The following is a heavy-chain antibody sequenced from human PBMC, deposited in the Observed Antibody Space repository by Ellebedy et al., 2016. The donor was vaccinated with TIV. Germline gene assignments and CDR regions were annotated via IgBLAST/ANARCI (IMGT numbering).Heavy chain of an antibody. CDR3: ARGDGVGSYGHAFDI. Sequence: GGSLRLSCAASGFTFTRYDMHWVRQATGKGLEWVSAIGPAGDTYYPGSVKGRFTISRENAKDSLYLQMNSLKAGDTAVYYCARGDGVGSYGHAFDIWGQGTMVTVSS. CDR1: GFTFTRYD. J-gene: IGHJ3*02. V-gene: IGHV3-13*01. CDR2: IGPAGDT. D-gene: IGHD3-10*01.